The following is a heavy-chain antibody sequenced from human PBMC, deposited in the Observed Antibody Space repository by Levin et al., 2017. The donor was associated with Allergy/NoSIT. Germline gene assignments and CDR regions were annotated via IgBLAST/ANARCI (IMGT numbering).Heavy chain of an antibody. CDR1: GFTFSSYA. J-gene: IGHJ4*02. CDR2: ISASGGST. V-gene: IGHV3-23*01. Sequence: GGSLRLSCAAFGFTFSSYAMTWVRQAPGKGLEWVSSISASGGSTYYADSVKGRSTTSRDNSKNTLYLQMNTLSAEDSAVYYCAKDTPSRRYIGLYYFDSWGQGTLVTVSS. D-gene: IGHD3/OR15-3a*01. CDR3: AKDTPSRRYIGLYYFDS.